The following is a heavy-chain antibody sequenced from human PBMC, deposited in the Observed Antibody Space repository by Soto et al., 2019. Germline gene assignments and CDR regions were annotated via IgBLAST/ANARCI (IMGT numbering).Heavy chain of an antibody. V-gene: IGHV1-18*01. Sequence: QVQLVQSGAEVKKPGASVKVSCKASGYTFPSYGISWVRQAPGQGFEWMGWISAYNGHTNYAQKLQGRVTMTTDTSTSTDYRERRSLRCDDTAVYYCARDNYERSGYSLDYWGQGTLVIVSS. D-gene: IGHD3-22*01. CDR2: ISAYNGHT. CDR1: GYTFPSYG. CDR3: ARDNYERSGYSLDY. J-gene: IGHJ4*02.